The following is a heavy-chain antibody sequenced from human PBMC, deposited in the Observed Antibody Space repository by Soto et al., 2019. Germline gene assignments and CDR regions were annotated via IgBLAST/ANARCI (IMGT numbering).Heavy chain of an antibody. V-gene: IGHV3-33*01. CDR3: ARNPRNYGTLYYYYYGMDV. CDR2: IWYDGSNK. Sequence: GGSLRLSCAASGFTFSSYGMHWVRQSPGKGLEWVAVIWYDGSNKYYADSVKGRFTISRDNSKNTLYLQMNSLRAEDTAVYYCARNPRNYGTLYYYYYGMDVWGQGTTVTVSS. CDR1: GFTFSSYG. J-gene: IGHJ6*02. D-gene: IGHD3-16*01.